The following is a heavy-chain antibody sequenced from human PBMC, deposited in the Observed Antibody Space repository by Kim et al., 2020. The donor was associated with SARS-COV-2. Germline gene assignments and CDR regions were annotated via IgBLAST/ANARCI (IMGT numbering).Heavy chain of an antibody. CDR1: GFTVSSNY. CDR3: ARAASTGTTDY. V-gene: IGHV3-53*01. CDR2: IYSGGST. J-gene: IGHJ4*02. Sequence: GGSLRLSCAASGFTVSSNYMSWVRQAPGKGLEWVSVIYSGGSTYCADSVKGRFTISRDNSKNTLYLQMNSLRAEDTAVYYCARAASTGTTDYWGQGTLVTVSS. D-gene: IGHD1-7*01.